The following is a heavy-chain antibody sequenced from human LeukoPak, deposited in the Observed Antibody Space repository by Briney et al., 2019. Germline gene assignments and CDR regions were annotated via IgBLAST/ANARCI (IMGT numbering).Heavy chain of an antibody. CDR3: ARGGGLDV. D-gene: IGHD3-16*01. Sequence: PGGSLRLSCAASGFTFSSYWMNWARQAPGKGLEWVASINHNGNVNYYVDSVKGRFTISRDNAKNSLYLQMSSLRAEDMAVYFCARGGGLDVWGQGATVTVSS. J-gene: IGHJ6*02. V-gene: IGHV3-7*03. CDR1: GFTFSSYW. CDR2: INHNGNVN.